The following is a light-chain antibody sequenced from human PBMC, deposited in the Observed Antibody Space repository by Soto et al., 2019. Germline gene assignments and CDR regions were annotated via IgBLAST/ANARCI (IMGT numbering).Light chain of an antibody. CDR1: QNLGSGY. CDR3: KQYDTSPRT. J-gene: IGKJ1*01. CDR2: AAY. Sequence: EIVLTQSPGTLSLSPGDRATLSCRASQNLGSGYLAWYQQKPGQAPRILIYAAYSRATGIQDRFSGSGSGTDFSLTIRRLEPEDFAVYYCKQYDTSPRTFGQGTKVDIK. V-gene: IGKV3-20*01.